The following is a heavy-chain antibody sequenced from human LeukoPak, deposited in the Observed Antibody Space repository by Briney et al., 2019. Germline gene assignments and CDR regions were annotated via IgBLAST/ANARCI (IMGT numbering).Heavy chain of an antibody. CDR1: GFTFSSYW. CDR2: IKEDGSER. V-gene: IGHV3-7*01. Sequence: GGSLRLSCAASGFTFSSYWMSWVRQAPGKGLEWVANIKEDGSERHYVDSIKGRFTISRDNAKNSLYLQMNSLRAEDTAVYYCARVYWRIAVAGWYFDYWGQGTLVTVSS. CDR3: ARVYWRIAVAGWYFDY. J-gene: IGHJ4*02. D-gene: IGHD6-19*01.